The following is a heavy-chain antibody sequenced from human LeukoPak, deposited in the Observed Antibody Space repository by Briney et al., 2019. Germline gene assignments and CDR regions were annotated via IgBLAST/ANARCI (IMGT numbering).Heavy chain of an antibody. V-gene: IGHV4-4*02. CDR3: VSGTTVTNFAY. D-gene: IGHD4-17*01. CDR2: IYHSGST. Sequence: PSETLSLTCAVSGGSISSNTWWSWVRQPPGKGLEWIGEIYHSGSTNYNPSLKSRVTISVDKSMNQFSLKLNSVTAADTAVYYCVSGTTVTNFAYWGQGTLVTVSS. CDR1: GGSISSNTW. J-gene: IGHJ4*02.